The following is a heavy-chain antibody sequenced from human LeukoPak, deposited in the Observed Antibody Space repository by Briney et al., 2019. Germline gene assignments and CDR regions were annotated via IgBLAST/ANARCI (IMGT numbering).Heavy chain of an antibody. V-gene: IGHV1-46*03. CDR1: GYTFTSYY. CDR2: INPSGGST. J-gene: IGHJ4*02. Sequence: ASVKVSCKACGYTFTSYYMHWVRQAPGQGLELMGIINPSGGSTSYAQKFQGRVTMTRDTSTSTVYMELSSLTSEDTAVYYCARGGDCSGGSCYPRFDYWGQGTLVTVSA. CDR3: ARGGDCSGGSCYPRFDY. D-gene: IGHD2-15*01.